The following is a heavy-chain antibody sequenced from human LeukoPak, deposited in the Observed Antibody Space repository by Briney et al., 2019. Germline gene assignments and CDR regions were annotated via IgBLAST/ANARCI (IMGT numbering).Heavy chain of an antibody. Sequence: PSETLSLTCTVSGGSISSSSYYWGWIRQPPGKGLEWIGSIYYSGSTYYNPSLKSRVTISVDTSKNQFSLKLSSVTAADTAVYYCARGLRGMTTVTYVPFDYWGQGTLVTVSS. J-gene: IGHJ4*02. CDR1: GGSISSSSYY. V-gene: IGHV4-39*07. D-gene: IGHD4-17*01. CDR3: ARGLRGMTTVTYVPFDY. CDR2: IYYSGST.